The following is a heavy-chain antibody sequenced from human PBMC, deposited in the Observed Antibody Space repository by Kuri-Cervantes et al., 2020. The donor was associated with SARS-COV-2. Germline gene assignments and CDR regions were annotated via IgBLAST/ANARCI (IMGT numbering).Heavy chain of an antibody. Sequence: GESLKISCAASGFTFSSYSMNWVRQAPGKGLEWVSYISSSSSTIYYADSVKGRFTISRDNSKNTLYLQMNSLRAEDTAVYYCAKDRGRLRWAAAGPFDYWGQGTLVTVSS. CDR1: GFTFSSYS. J-gene: IGHJ4*02. D-gene: IGHD6-13*01. CDR3: AKDRGRLRWAAAGPFDY. V-gene: IGHV3-48*01. CDR2: ISSSSSTI.